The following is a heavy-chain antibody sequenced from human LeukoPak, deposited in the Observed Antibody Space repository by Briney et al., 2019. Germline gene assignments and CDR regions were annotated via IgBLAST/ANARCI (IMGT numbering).Heavy chain of an antibody. J-gene: IGHJ6*02. D-gene: IGHD3-16*01. CDR2: ISSSSSYI. Sequence: GGSLRLSCAASGFTFSSYSMNWVRQAPGKGLEWVSSISSSSSYIHYADSVKGRFTISRDNAKNSLYLQMNSLRAEDTAVYFCARGGGLDVWGQGATVTVSS. CDR3: ARGGGLDV. CDR1: GFTFSSYS. V-gene: IGHV3-21*01.